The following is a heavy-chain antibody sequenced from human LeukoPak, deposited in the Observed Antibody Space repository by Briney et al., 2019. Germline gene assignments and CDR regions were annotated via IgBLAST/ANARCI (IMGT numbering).Heavy chain of an antibody. Sequence: PGGSLRLSCAASGFSFSNYDMHWVRQAPGKGLEWVAVISHDGSNKYYADSVKGRFTISRDNSKNTLYLQMNSLRAEDTAVYYCASYGNPSGTESSSWYFGGDWFDPWGQGTLVTVSS. CDR3: ASYGNPSGTESSSWYFGGDWFDP. CDR2: ISHDGSNK. J-gene: IGHJ5*02. D-gene: IGHD6-13*01. CDR1: GFSFSNYD. V-gene: IGHV3-30*04.